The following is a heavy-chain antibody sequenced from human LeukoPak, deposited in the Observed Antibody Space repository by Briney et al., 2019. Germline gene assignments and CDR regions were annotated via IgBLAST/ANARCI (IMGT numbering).Heavy chain of an antibody. CDR2: MNPNSGNT. J-gene: IGHJ6*03. D-gene: IGHD6-6*01. V-gene: IGHV1-8*03. CDR1: GYTFTSYD. CDR3: ARGAGSSSAYYYYYYYMDV. Sequence: GASVKVSCKASGYTFTSYDTNWVRQATGQGLEWMGWMNPNSGNTGYAQKFQGRVTITRNTSISTAYMELSSLRSEDTAVYYCARGAGSSSAYYYYYYYMDVWGKGTTVTVSS.